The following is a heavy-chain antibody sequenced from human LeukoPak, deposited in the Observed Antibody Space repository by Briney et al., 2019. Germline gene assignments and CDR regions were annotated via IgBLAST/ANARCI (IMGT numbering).Heavy chain of an antibody. V-gene: IGHV4-59*01. CDR3: VRDNDGSDY. Sequence: SETLSLTCTVSGGSISSYYWSWIRQPPGKGLEWIGYIYYSGSTNYNPSLKSRVTISVDTSKNQFSLKLSSVTAADTAVYYCVRDNDGSDYWGQGTLVTVSS. CDR1: GGSISSYY. J-gene: IGHJ4*02. CDR2: IYYSGST. D-gene: IGHD5-24*01.